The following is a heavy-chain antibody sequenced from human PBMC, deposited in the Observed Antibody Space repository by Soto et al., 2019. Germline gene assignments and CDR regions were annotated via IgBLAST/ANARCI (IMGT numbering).Heavy chain of an antibody. J-gene: IGHJ6*02. Sequence: GGSMRLSCVASGFTIRSYWMHWVRKAPGKGLVWVSRINSDGSSTSYADSVKGRFTISRDNAKNTLYLQMNSLRAEDTAVYYCARLAMAGTPGPLYYYYGMDVWGQGTTVTVSS. CDR2: INSDGSST. CDR3: ARLAMAGTPGPLYYYYGMDV. V-gene: IGHV3-74*01. D-gene: IGHD6-19*01. CDR1: GFTIRSYW.